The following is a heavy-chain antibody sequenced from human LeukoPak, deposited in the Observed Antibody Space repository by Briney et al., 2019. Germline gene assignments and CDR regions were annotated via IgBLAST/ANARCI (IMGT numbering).Heavy chain of an antibody. CDR1: GFTFSDYY. V-gene: IGHV3-11*03. Sequence: GGSLRLSCAASGFTFSDYYMSWIRQAPGKGLEWVSYVSSSSYTNYADSVKGRFTISRDNSKNTLYLQMNSLRAEDTAVYYCAKFKPSFYYFDYWGQGALVTVSS. J-gene: IGHJ4*02. CDR3: AKFKPSFYYFDY. D-gene: IGHD2-2*01. CDR2: VSSSSYT.